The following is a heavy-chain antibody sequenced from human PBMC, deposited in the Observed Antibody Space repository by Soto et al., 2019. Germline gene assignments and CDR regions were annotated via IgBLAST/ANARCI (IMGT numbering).Heavy chain of an antibody. D-gene: IGHD6-19*01. V-gene: IGHV3-74*01. Sequence: EVQLVESGGGLVQPGGSLRLSCAASGLTFSSYWMHWVRQAPGKGLVWVSRISTDGSVTTYADSVKGRFTISRDNAKNTLYLQMNSRRTEDTAVYYCARAPYSSGWWGFDYGGQGTLVTVSS. CDR3: ARAPYSSGWWGFDY. J-gene: IGHJ4*02. CDR2: ISTDGSVT. CDR1: GLTFSSYW.